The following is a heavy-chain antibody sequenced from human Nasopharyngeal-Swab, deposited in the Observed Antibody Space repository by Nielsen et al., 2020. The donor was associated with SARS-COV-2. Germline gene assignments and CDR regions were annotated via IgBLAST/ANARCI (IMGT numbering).Heavy chain of an antibody. D-gene: IGHD4-23*01. V-gene: IGHV3-30*18. Sequence: GESLKISCAASGFTFSSYGMHWVRQAPGTGLEWVAVISYDGSNKYYADSVKGRFTISRDNSKNTLYLQMNSLRAEDTAVYYCAKGIYGGNAFDIWGQGTMVTVSS. CDR2: ISYDGSNK. CDR3: AKGIYGGNAFDI. CDR1: GFTFSSYG. J-gene: IGHJ3*02.